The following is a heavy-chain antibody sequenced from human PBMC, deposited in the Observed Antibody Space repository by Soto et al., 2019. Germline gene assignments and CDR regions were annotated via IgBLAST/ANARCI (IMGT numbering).Heavy chain of an antibody. CDR1: GFTFSSYA. Sequence: PGGALRLSCAASGFTFSSYAMHWVRQAPGKGLEWVSIISDGGGNKYYADSVKGRFTISRDNSKKTLYLQMSSLSVEDTAVYYCAKRDPVMAAHYFDNWGQGSRVTVSS. CDR2: ISDGGGNK. CDR3: AKRDPVMAAHYFDN. J-gene: IGHJ4*02. D-gene: IGHD6-19*01. V-gene: IGHV3-23*01.